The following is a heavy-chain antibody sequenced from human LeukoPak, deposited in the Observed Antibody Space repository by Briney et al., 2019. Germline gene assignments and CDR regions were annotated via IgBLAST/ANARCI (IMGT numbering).Heavy chain of an antibody. J-gene: IGHJ4*02. CDR3: ARAFYDSSGYYYPIGY. Sequence: GGSLRLSCGASGFTFSSYWMDWVRQAPGKGLEWVANIKQDGSEKYYVDSVKGRFTISRDNAKNSLYLQMNSPRAEDTAVYYCARAFYDSSGYYYPIGYWGQGTLVTVSS. D-gene: IGHD3-22*01. CDR2: IKQDGSEK. V-gene: IGHV3-7*04. CDR1: GFTFSSYW.